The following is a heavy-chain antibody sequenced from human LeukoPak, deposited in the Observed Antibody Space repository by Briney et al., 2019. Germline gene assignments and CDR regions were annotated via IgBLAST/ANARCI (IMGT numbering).Heavy chain of an antibody. D-gene: IGHD3-16*01. CDR3: ARTPPRGLIDY. V-gene: IGHV3-7*03. CDR1: GFTLSSYW. CDR2: IQEDGKKE. J-gene: IGHJ4*02. Sequence: PGGSLRLSCAASGFTLSSYWMSWVRQAPGKGLEWVANIQEDGKKENYVDSVRGGFTISRDNAKNSIYLQMNSLRVEDTAVYYCARTPPRGLIDYWGQGTLVTVSS.